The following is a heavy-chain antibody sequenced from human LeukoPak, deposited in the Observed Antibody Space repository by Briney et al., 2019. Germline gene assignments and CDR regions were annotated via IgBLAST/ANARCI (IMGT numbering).Heavy chain of an antibody. CDR3: ARGRYSKPLDY. V-gene: IGHV4-39*07. Sequence: ASETLSLTCSVSGGPIRSSDSYWTWIRQPPGKGLEWIGEINHSGSTNYNPSLKSRVTISVDTSKNQFSLKLSSVTAADTAVYYCARGRYSKPLDYWGQGTLVTVSS. CDR1: GGPIRSSDSY. CDR2: INHSGST. J-gene: IGHJ4*02. D-gene: IGHD6-13*01.